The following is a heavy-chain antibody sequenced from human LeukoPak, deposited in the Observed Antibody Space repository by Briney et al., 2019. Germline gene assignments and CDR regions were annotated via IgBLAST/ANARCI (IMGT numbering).Heavy chain of an antibody. CDR2: IYHDRST. V-gene: IGHV4-38-2*01. D-gene: IGHD1-26*01. Sequence: PSETLSLTCDVSGHGLTSTYSISGGYYWGCLRQPPGKGLEWIGSIYHDRSTYYNPSLKSRVAISVDTSDNLFSLNLTSVTAADTAMYFCARTSRSGRAGGPFDTWGLGTMVTVSS. CDR1: GHGLTSTYSISGGYY. J-gene: IGHJ3*02. CDR3: ARTSRSGRAGGPFDT.